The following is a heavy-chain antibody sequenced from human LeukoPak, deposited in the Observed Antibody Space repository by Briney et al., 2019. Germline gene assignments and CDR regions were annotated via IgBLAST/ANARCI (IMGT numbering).Heavy chain of an antibody. CDR3: ARADYGDPGYFDY. CDR2: IYCSGST. V-gene: IGHV4-31*03. Sequence: SQTLSLTCTVSGGSISSGGYYWSWIRQHPGKGLEWIGYIYCSGSTYYNPSLKSRVTISVDTSKNQFSLKLSSVTAADTAVYYCARADYGDPGYFDYWGQGTLVTVSS. D-gene: IGHD4-17*01. J-gene: IGHJ4*02. CDR1: GGSISSGGYY.